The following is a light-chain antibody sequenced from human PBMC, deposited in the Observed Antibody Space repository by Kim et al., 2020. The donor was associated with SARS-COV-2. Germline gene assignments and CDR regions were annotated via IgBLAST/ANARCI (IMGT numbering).Light chain of an antibody. CDR3: QHRRTWPLT. Sequence: EIVLTQSPATLSLSPGERATLSCRASQYIDNWLAWYQQKPGQVPRLLIYDTSNRATGIPARFSGSGSGTDFTLTISSLEPEDFAVYYCQHRRTWPLTFGQGTQLEIK. CDR2: DTS. J-gene: IGKJ2*01. CDR1: QYIDNW. V-gene: IGKV3-11*01.